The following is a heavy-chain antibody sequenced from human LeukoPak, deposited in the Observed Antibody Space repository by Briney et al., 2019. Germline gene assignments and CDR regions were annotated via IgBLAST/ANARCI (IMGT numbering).Heavy chain of an antibody. CDR2: IDHIGST. D-gene: IGHD3-10*01. Sequence: SETLSLTCAVYGGSFSGYYWSWIRQPPGKGLEWIGEIDHIGSTNYNPSLKSRVTISEDTSKNQFSLRLSSVTAADTAVCYCARGEGSGSYMSYFDCWGQGGLVTVSS. CDR1: GGSFSGYY. V-gene: IGHV4-34*01. CDR3: ARGEGSGSYMSYFDC. J-gene: IGHJ4*02.